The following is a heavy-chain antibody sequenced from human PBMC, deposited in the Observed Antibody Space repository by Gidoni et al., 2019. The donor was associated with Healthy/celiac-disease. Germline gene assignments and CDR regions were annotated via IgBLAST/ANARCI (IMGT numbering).Heavy chain of an antibody. D-gene: IGHD3-22*01. CDR3: AKDLPPDYYDSSGYYPGNAFDI. J-gene: IGHJ3*02. V-gene: IGHV3-23*01. CDR1: GFTSSIDA. CDR2: ISGSGGST. Sequence: EVQLLESGGGLVQPGGSLRLSGADSGFTSSIDAMSWFRQAPGKGLGLVSAISGSGGSTYYADTVKGRFTISRDNSKNTLYLQMNSLRAEDTAVYYCAKDLPPDYYDSSGYYPGNAFDIWGQGTMVTVSS.